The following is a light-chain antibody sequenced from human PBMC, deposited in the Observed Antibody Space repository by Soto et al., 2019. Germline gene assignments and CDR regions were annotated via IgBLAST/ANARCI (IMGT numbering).Light chain of an antibody. CDR1: QSIRSSY. CDR3: HCQDFGNSAVYS. CDR2: AAS. J-gene: IGKJ2*01. Sequence: IVLTQSPGTLSLSPGESATLSCRASQSIRSSYVAWYQQKPGQAPRLLIYAASARATGLPDRFSGSGSGTDLTLTISRLEPEDFEMYYCHCQDFGNSAVYSFGQGTKLEI. V-gene: IGKV3-20*01.